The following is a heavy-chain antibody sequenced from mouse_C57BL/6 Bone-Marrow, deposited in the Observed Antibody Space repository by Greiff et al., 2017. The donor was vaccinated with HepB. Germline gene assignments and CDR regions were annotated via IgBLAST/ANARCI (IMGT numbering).Heavy chain of an antibody. D-gene: IGHD3-2*02. CDR1: GFTFSSYA. CDR2: ISDGGSYT. Sequence: EVQLVESGGGLVKPGGSLKLSCAASGFTFSSYAMSWVRQTPEKRLEWVATISDGGSYTYYPDNVKGRFTISRDNAKNNLYLQMSHLKSEDTAMYYCARETRADSSGYGDYWGQGTTLTVSS. CDR3: ARETRADSSGYGDY. J-gene: IGHJ2*01. V-gene: IGHV5-4*01.